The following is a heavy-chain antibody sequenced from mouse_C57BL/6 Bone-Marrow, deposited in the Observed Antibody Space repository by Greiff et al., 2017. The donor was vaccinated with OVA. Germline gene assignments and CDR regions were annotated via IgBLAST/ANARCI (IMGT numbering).Heavy chain of an antibody. D-gene: IGHD1-1*01. V-gene: IGHV1-76*01. CDR3: ASQESYYYGSSFDY. Sequence: QVQLQQSGAELVRPGASVKLSCKASGYTFTDYYINWVKQRPGQGLEWIARIYPGSGNTYYNEKFKGKATLTAEKSSSTAYMQLSSLTSEDSAVYFCASQESYYYGSSFDYWGKGTTLTVSS. CDR2: IYPGSGNT. J-gene: IGHJ2*01. CDR1: GYTFTDYY.